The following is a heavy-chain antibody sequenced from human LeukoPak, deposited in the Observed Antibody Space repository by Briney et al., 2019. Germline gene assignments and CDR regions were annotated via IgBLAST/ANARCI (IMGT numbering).Heavy chain of an antibody. D-gene: IGHD5-18*01. CDR3: ARRRQIGYSYGYDHDAFDI. J-gene: IGHJ3*02. V-gene: IGHV4-39*01. Sequence: PSETLSLTCTVSGGSISSSSYYWGWIRQPPGKGLEWIGSIYYSGSTYYNPSLKSRVTISVDTSKNQFSLKLRSVTAADTAVYYCARRRQIGYSYGYDHDAFDIWGQGTMVTVSS. CDR1: GGSISSSSYY. CDR2: IYYSGST.